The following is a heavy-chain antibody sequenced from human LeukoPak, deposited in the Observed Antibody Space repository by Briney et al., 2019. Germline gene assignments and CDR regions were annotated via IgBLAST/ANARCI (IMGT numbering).Heavy chain of an antibody. Sequence: SETLSLTCAVYGGSFSGYYWSWLRQPPGKGLEWIGEINHSGSTNYNPSLKSRVTISVDTSKNQFSLKLSSVTAADTAVYYCARAGRGYSYGSDYYYYYYMDVWGKGTTVTVPS. CDR1: GGSFSGYY. D-gene: IGHD5-18*01. CDR3: ARAGRGYSYGSDYYYYYYMDV. V-gene: IGHV4-34*01. CDR2: INHSGST. J-gene: IGHJ6*03.